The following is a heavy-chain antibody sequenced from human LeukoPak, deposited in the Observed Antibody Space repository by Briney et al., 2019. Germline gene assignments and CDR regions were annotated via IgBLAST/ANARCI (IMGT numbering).Heavy chain of an antibody. CDR3: ASGPRRAVGTLWN. Sequence: AESLSLTCALYGRSFSGSYWSWIRQPRGKGLEWIGEINHSGSTNYTPSLKSRVTISVDTSKTQFSMNLSSVTAADTAVYDCASGPRRAVGTLWNWGQGTLVTVSS. J-gene: IGHJ4*02. D-gene: IGHD3-3*01. CDR2: INHSGST. V-gene: IGHV4-34*01. CDR1: GRSFSGSY.